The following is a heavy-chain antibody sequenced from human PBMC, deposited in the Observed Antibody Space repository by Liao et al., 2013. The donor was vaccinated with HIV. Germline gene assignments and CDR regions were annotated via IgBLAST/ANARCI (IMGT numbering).Heavy chain of an antibody. CDR1: GGSISSGDYY. D-gene: IGHD6-19*01. V-gene: IGHV4-30-4*08. J-gene: IGHJ4*02. Sequence: QVQLQESGPGLMKPSQTLSLTCTVSGGSISSGDYYWSWIRQPPGRGLEWIGYIHYSGFTYYNPSLKSRVTMSVDTSKNQFSLKLSSVTAADTAVYYCARGDFRRSSYNSAWGFDYWGQGTLVTVSS. CDR2: IHYSGFT. CDR3: ARGDFRRSSYNSAWGFDY.